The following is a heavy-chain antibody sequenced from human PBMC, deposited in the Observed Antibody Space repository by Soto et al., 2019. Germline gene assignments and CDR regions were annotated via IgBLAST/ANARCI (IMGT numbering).Heavy chain of an antibody. V-gene: IGHV3-30*18. CDR1: GFTFRSYG. CDR2: ISYDGSNK. J-gene: IGHJ6*02. Sequence: QVQLVESGGGVVQPGRSLRLSCAASGFTFRSYGMHWVRQAPGKGLEWVAVISYDGSNKYYADSVKGRFTISRDNSKNTLYLQMNSLRAEDTAVYYCAKDPRYCSGGSCYVWGYYGMDVWGQGTTVTVSS. D-gene: IGHD2-15*01. CDR3: AKDPRYCSGGSCYVWGYYGMDV.